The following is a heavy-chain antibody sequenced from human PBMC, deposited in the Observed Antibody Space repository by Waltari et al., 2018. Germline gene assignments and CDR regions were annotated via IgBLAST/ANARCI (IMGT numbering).Heavy chain of an antibody. CDR2: INCNNGDR. CDR3: VREQQLVPYTDEAFDI. Sequence: QVQLVQSGAEVKKPGASVKVSCKASGYTFSGYYIHWGRQAPGQGLEWMGWINCNNGDRKYAQKFQGRVTMTRDTPISTAYMDLSGLISDDTAVYYCVREQQLVPYTDEAFDIWGQGTVVTVSS. J-gene: IGHJ3*02. CDR1: GYTFSGYY. D-gene: IGHD6-13*01. V-gene: IGHV1-2*02.